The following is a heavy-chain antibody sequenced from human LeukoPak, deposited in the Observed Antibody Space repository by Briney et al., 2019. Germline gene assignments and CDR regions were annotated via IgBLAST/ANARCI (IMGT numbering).Heavy chain of an antibody. CDR2: IHYSGST. D-gene: IGHD3-9*01. J-gene: IGHJ5*02. Sequence: SKTLSLTCIVSGGSISSSRFYWGWIRQPPGKGLEWIGTIHYSGSTYYNPSLKSRVTISADTSKNQFSLKLSSVTAADTAVYYCAKSAGREYYDILTGYSTNWFDPWGQGTLVTVSS. V-gene: IGHV4-39*01. CDR3: AKSAGREYYDILTGYSTNWFDP. CDR1: GGSISSSRFY.